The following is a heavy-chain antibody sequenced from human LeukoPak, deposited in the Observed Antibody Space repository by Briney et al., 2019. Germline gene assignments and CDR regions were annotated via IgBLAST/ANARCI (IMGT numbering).Heavy chain of an antibody. D-gene: IGHD6-13*01. CDR1: GGSISSGSYY. CDR2: IYTSGST. Sequence: SQTLSLTCTVSGGSISSGSYYWSWIRQPAGKGLEWIGRIYTSGSTNYNPSLKSRVTISVDTSKNQFPLKLSSVTAADTAVYYCASSSSYSSSWGYYYYYYYMDVWGKGTTVTVSS. V-gene: IGHV4-61*02. J-gene: IGHJ6*03. CDR3: ASSSSYSSSWGYYYYYYYMDV.